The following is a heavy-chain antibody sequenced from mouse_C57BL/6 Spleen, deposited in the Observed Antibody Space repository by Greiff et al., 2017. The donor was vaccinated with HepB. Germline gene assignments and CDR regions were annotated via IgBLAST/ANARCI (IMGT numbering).Heavy chain of an antibody. CDR2: IHPTDSDT. D-gene: IGHD1-1*01. V-gene: IGHV1-74*01. CDR1: GYTFTSYW. CDR3: AIIPSINYYGLATGAY. J-gene: IGHJ3*01. Sequence: QVQLQQPGAELVKPGASVKVSCKASGYTFTSYWMHWVKQRPGQGLEWIGRIHPTDSDTNYNQKFKGKATLTVDKSSSTAYMKLSSLQSEDSAVYYCAIIPSINYYGLATGAYWGQGTLVTVSA.